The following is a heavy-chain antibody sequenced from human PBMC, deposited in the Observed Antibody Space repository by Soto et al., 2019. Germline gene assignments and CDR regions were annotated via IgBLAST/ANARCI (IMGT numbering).Heavy chain of an antibody. CDR3: AREGERPDY. CDR1: GESMSGYH. D-gene: IGHD3-16*01. CDR2: INHSGST. J-gene: IGHJ1*01. Sequence: QVQLHQWGAGLLKPSETLSLTCVVYGESMSGYHWSWIRQSPGKGLEWIGEINHSGSTDYNPSLKSRVTISIDTSKNQFSLNLTSVTAADTAVYYCAREGERPDYWGQGTLVTLSS. V-gene: IGHV4-34*01.